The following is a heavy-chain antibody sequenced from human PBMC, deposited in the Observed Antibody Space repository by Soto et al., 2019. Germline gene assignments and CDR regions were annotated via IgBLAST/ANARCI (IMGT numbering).Heavy chain of an antibody. CDR2: ISDSDGGT. CDR1: GFAFSAYA. Sequence: GGSLRLSCAASGFAFSAYAMTWVRQAPGKGLEWVSDISDSDGGTHYADSVKGRFTISRDNAKNTLYLQMDRLRVEDAAVYYCAKGRTFFDFWGQETLVTVAS. V-gene: IGHV3-23*01. CDR3: AKGRTFFDF. J-gene: IGHJ4*02.